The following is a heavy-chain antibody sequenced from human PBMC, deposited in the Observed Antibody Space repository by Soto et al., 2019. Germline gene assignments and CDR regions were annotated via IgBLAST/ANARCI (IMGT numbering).Heavy chain of an antibody. V-gene: IGHV4-38-2*01. J-gene: IGHJ4*02. CDR1: GYSISSGYY. CDR3: ARAGPILRYFDWRYYFDY. CDR2: IYHSGST. Sequence: PSETLSLTCAVSGYSISSGYYWGWIRQPPGKGLEWIGSIYHSGSTYYNPSLKSRVTISVDTSKNQFSLKLSSVTAADTAVYYCARAGPILRYFDWRYYFDYWGQGTLVTVS. D-gene: IGHD3-9*01.